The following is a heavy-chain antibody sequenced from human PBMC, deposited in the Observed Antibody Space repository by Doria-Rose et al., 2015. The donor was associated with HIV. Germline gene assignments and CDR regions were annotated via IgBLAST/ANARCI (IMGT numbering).Heavy chain of an antibody. Sequence: VQLVESGPGLVKPSETLSLTCTVSGGSISSSSYFWGWIRQPPGKGLEWIGSIYYSGSTDYNPSLKSRVTLSVDTSKNQFFLKLSSVTAADTAMYYCARSPRGYYDRGLDNWFDPWGQGTRVIVSS. CDR1: GGSISSSSYF. V-gene: IGHV4-39*07. CDR3: ARSPRGYYDRGLDNWFDP. D-gene: IGHD3-16*01. CDR2: IYYSGST. J-gene: IGHJ5*02.